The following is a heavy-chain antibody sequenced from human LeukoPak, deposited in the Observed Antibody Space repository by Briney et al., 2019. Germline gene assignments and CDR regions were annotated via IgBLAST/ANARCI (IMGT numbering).Heavy chain of an antibody. V-gene: IGHV1-2*02. J-gene: IGHJ4*02. CDR2: INPNSGGT. D-gene: IGHD3-10*01. CDR1: GYTFTDYY. CDR3: ARDLSYYGSGSYYFDY. Sequence: ASGRVSCKASGYTFTDYYMHWVRQAPGQGLEWMGWINPNSGGTNYAPTFQGRVTMTRDTSISTAYMELSRLRSDDTAVYYCARDLSYYGSGSYYFDYWGQGTLVTVSS.